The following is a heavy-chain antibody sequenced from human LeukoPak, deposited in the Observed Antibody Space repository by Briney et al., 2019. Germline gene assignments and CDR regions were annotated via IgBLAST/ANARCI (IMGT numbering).Heavy chain of an antibody. CDR3: ARTTESYDSSGFWVYYFDY. CDR1: GYTFTSYG. CDR2: ISAYNGNT. D-gene: IGHD3-22*01. J-gene: IGHJ4*02. Sequence: PQASVKVSCKASGYTFTSYGISWVRQAPGQGLEWMGWISAYNGNTNYAQKLQGRVTMTTDTSTSTAYMELRSLRSDDTAVYYCARTTESYDSSGFWVYYFDYWGQGTLVTVSS. V-gene: IGHV1-18*01.